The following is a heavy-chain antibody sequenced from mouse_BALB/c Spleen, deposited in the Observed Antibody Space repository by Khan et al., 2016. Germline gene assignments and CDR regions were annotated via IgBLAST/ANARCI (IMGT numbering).Heavy chain of an antibody. CDR2: IDTSDSYT. J-gene: IGHJ3*01. Sequence: QVQLQQSGAELVMPGASVKMSCKASGYTFTDYWMHWVKQRPGQGLEWIGSIDTSDSYTSYNQKFKGQVTLSVDDSSSTAYMQLSSLTSEDSAIYDSARARRFSWFADWGEGTLVTVSA. CDR3: ARARRFSWFAD. CDR1: GYTFTDYW. V-gene: IGHV1-69*01.